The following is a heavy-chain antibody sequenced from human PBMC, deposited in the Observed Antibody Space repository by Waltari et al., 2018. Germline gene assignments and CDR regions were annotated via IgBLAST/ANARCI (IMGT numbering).Heavy chain of an antibody. D-gene: IGHD3-16*01. CDR1: GYTFTAYL. CDR3: ARELEGGYFDY. Sequence: QVQLVQSGAEVRKPGASVRVPCKTAGYTFTAYLLHWVRQAPGHGLEWMGGNNPNSGGPNYAQKFQGRVTRTRDTSISTAYVDLSRLTSDDTAVYYCARELEGGYFDYWGQGTLVTVSS. V-gene: IGHV1-2*01. J-gene: IGHJ4*02. CDR2: NNPNSGGP.